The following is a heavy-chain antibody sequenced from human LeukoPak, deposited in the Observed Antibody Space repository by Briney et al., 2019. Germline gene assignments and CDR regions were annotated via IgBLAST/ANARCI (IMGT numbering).Heavy chain of an antibody. D-gene: IGHD6-13*01. J-gene: IGHJ6*03. V-gene: IGHV1-2*02. CDR1: GYNFTGYY. CDR2: INPNSGGT. CDR3: ARSFSSSWYRGPHYYYYMDV. Sequence: ASVKVSCKASGYNFTGYYMHWVRQAPGQGLEWMGWINPNSGGTNYAQKFQGRVTMTRDTSISTAYMELSRLRSDDTAVYYCARSFSSSWYRGPHYYYYMDVWGKGTTVTVSS.